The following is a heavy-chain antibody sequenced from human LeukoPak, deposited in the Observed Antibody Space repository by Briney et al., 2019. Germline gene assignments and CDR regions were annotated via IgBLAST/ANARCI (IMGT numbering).Heavy chain of an antibody. CDR3: ARLATSEDAFDI. Sequence: SVKVSCKASGGTFSSYAISWVRQAPGQGLEWMGGIIPIFGTANYAQKFQGRVTITADESTSTAYMELSSLRSEDTAVYYCARLATSEDAFDIWGQGTTVTVSS. D-gene: IGHD5-12*01. CDR2: IIPIFGTA. CDR1: GGTFSSYA. V-gene: IGHV1-69*01. J-gene: IGHJ3*02.